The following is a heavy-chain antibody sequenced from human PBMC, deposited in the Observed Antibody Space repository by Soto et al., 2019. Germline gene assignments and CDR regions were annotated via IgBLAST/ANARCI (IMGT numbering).Heavy chain of an antibody. CDR2: ISYDGSNK. J-gene: IGHJ6*02. CDR1: GFTFSSYA. V-gene: IGHV3-30-3*01. Sequence: QVQLVESGGGVVQPGRSLRLSCAASGFTFSSYAMHWVRQAPGKGLEWVAVISYDGSNKYYADSVKGRFTISRDNSKNTPYLKMNSLLAEDTAKYYCARGLSTRPPGGMDVWGRGTTVTVSS. D-gene: IGHD6-19*01. CDR3: ARGLSTRPPGGMDV.